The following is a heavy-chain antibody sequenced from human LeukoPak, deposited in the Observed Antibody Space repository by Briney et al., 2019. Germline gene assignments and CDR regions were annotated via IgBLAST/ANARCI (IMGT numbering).Heavy chain of an antibody. D-gene: IGHD3-22*01. V-gene: IGHV3-21*01. CDR2: INFRSNYI. CDR3: ARLRRNSDSSGYYYYYDY. Sequence: AGSLTLSCVASGYTFSSFSRNWVRQPPGKGLEWVSSINFRSNYIYYAYSVRGRCISRDDARNSLYLQMDSLRGDDTAVYYCARLRRNSDSSGYYYYYDYWGQGTLVTVSS. CDR1: GYTFSSFS. J-gene: IGHJ4*02.